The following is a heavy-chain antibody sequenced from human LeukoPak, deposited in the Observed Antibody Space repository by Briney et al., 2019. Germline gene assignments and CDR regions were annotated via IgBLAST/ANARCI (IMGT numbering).Heavy chain of an antibody. CDR2: IWYDGSNK. CDR1: GFTFSSYA. CDR3: AKDRSSSWYANYFDY. J-gene: IGHJ4*02. V-gene: IGHV3-30*02. D-gene: IGHD6-13*01. Sequence: GGSLRLSCAASGFTFSSYAMNWVRQAPGKGLEWVAVIWYDGSNKYYADSVKGRFTISRDNSKNTLYLQMNSLRAEDTAVYYCAKDRSSSWYANYFDYWGQGTLVTVSS.